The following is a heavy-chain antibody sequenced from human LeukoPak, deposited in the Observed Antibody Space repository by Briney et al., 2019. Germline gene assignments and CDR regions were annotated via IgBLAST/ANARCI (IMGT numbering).Heavy chain of an antibody. CDR3: ARAYYVSSGYRGPLDY. J-gene: IGHJ4*02. D-gene: IGHD3-22*01. CDR1: GFTFSGYA. Sequence: GGSLRLSCAASGFTFSGYAMHWVRQAPGKGLEWVAVISYDGSNKYYADSVKGRFTISRDNSKNTLYLQMNSLRAEDTAVYYCARAYYVSSGYRGPLDYWGQGTLVTVSS. CDR2: ISYDGSNK. V-gene: IGHV3-30-3*01.